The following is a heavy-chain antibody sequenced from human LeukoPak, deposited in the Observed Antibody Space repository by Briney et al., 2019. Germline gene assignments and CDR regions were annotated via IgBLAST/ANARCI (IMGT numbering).Heavy chain of an antibody. CDR1: GGSISSSSYY. CDR2: IYYSGST. Sequence: PSETLSLTCTVSGGSISSSSYYWGWIRQPPGKGLEWIGSIYYSGSTYYNPSLKSRVTISVDTSKNQFSLKLSSVTAADTAVYFCARGTYTMTTDAFNIWGQGTMVTVSS. V-gene: IGHV4-39*07. CDR3: ARGTYTMTTDAFNI. J-gene: IGHJ3*02. D-gene: IGHD2-2*02.